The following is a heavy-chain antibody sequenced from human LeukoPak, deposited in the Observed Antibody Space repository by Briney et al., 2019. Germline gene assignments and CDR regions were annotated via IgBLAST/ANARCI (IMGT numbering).Heavy chain of an antibody. CDR3: ARVGDSSSWYAD. V-gene: IGHV3-7*01. CDR1: GFTFSSYW. Sequence: GGSLRLSCAASGFTFSSYWMSWVRQAPGKGLEWVANIKQDGREKYYVDSVKGRFTISRDNAKNSPYLQMNSLRAEDTAVYYCARVGDSSSWYADWGQGTLVTVSS. J-gene: IGHJ4*02. D-gene: IGHD6-13*01. CDR2: IKQDGREK.